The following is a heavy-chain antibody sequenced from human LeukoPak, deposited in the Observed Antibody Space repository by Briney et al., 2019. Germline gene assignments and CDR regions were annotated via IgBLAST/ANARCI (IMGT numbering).Heavy chain of an antibody. CDR1: GFTFSSYA. J-gene: IGHJ3*01. Sequence: GGSLRLSCAASGFTFSSYAMSWVRQAPGKGLEWVSAITCSGGSTYYADSVKGRFTIPRDNSKDTLYLQMNILRAEDAAIYYCARDIELSTWGLGTMVTVSS. CDR3: ARDIELST. D-gene: IGHD3-16*02. V-gene: IGHV3-23*01. CDR2: ITCSGGST.